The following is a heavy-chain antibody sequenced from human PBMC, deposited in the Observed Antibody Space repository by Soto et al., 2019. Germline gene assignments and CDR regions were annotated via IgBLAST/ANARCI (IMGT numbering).Heavy chain of an antibody. CDR1: GGSISSSSYY. D-gene: IGHD3-22*01. J-gene: IGHJ4*02. V-gene: IGHV4-39*01. Sequence: SETLSLTCTVSGGSISSSSYYWGWIRQPPGKGLEWIGSIYYSGSTYYNPSLKSRVTISVDTSKNQFSLKLSSVTAADTAVYYCASLEATYYYDSSGYNYFDYWGQGTLVTVSS. CDR3: ASLEATYYYDSSGYNYFDY. CDR2: IYYSGST.